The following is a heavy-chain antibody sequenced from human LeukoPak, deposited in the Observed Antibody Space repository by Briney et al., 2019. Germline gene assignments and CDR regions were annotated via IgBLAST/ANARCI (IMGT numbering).Heavy chain of an antibody. CDR2: ISSNGGST. CDR3: ARGEAGTLSLWLHHYYYMDV. D-gene: IGHD5-18*01. J-gene: IGHJ6*03. Sequence: GGSLRLSCTASGFTFGDYAMSWVRQAPGKGLEYVSAISSNGGSTYYANSVKGRFTISRDNSKNTLYLQMGSLRAEDMAVYYCARGEAGTLSLWLHHYYYMDVWGKGTTVTISS. CDR1: GFTFGDYA. V-gene: IGHV3-64*01.